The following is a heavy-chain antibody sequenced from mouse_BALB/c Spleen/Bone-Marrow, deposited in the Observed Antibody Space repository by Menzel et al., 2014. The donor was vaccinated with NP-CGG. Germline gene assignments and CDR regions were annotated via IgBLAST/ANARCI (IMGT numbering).Heavy chain of an antibody. Sequence: EVKVVESGGGLVQPGGPLRLSCATSGFTFSDFYMEWVRQPPGKRLEWIAASRNKANDYTTEYSASVKGRFIVSRDTSQSILYLQMNALRAEDTAIYYCARDDYGRAWFAYWGQGTLVTVSA. J-gene: IGHJ3*01. CDR1: GFTFSDFY. CDR3: ARDDYGRAWFAY. D-gene: IGHD2-4*01. CDR2: SRNKANDYTT. V-gene: IGHV7-1*02.